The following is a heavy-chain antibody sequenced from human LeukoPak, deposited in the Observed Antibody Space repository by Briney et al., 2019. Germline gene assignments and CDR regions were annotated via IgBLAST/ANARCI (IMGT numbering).Heavy chain of an antibody. J-gene: IGHJ5*02. CDR3: AKDRRSSGWLDWFDP. CDR2: ISYDGSNK. Sequence: GGSLGLSCAASGFTFSSYGMHWVRQAPGKGLEWVAVISYDGSNKYYADSVKGRFTISRDSSKNTLYLQMNSLRAEDTAVYYCAKDRRSSGWLDWFDPWGQGTLVTVSS. D-gene: IGHD6-19*01. V-gene: IGHV3-30*18. CDR1: GFTFSSYG.